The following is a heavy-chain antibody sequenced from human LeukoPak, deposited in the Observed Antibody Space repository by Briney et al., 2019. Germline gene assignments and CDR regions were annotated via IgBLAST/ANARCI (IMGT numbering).Heavy chain of an antibody. D-gene: IGHD5-18*01. J-gene: IGHJ4*02. CDR3: ARPAGSGYWYYFDL. Sequence: SETLSLTCTVSGGSVSATNFYWSWIRQPPGKGLEWIGYIYYSGSTKYNPSLKSRVTISVDKSKNRFSLKLTSLTAADTAVYYCARPAGSGYWYYFDLWGQGTLVTVSS. CDR1: GGSVSATNFY. V-gene: IGHV4-61*05. CDR2: IYYSGST.